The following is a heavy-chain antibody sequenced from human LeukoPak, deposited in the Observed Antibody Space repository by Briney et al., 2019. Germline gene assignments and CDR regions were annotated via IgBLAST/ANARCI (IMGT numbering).Heavy chain of an antibody. V-gene: IGHV3-23*01. D-gene: IGHD6-19*01. CDR2: ISGSGGST. Sequence: GSLRLSCAASGFTFSNYGMSWVRQAPGKGLEWVSAISGSGGSTYYADSVKGRFTISRDNSKNTLYLQMNSLRAEDTAVYYCAKGLAGGWYVDWFDPWGQGTLVTVSS. CDR1: GFTFSNYG. CDR3: AKGLAGGWYVDWFDP. J-gene: IGHJ5*02.